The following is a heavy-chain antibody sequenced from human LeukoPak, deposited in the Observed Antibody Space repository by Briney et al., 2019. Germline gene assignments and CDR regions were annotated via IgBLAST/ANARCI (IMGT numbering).Heavy chain of an antibody. CDR1: GFSFSDYW. J-gene: IGHJ4*02. V-gene: IGHV3-74*01. CDR2: INTDGSIT. CDR3: ARDRGPRTGFMVREAYDY. D-gene: IGHD3-10*01. Sequence: GRSLRLSCAASGFSFSDYWIHWVRQAPGKGLVWVSRINTDGSITNYADSVKGRFSISRDNAKNTLYLQMSSLRAEDTAAYYCARDRGPRTGFMVREAYDYWGQGTLVTVSS.